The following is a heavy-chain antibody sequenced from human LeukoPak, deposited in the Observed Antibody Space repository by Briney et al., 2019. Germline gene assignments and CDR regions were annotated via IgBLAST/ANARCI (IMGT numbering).Heavy chain of an antibody. CDR2: IYHSGST. D-gene: IGHD2-15*01. CDR1: GGSISSSTYY. Sequence: SETLSLTCTVSGGSISSSTYYWGWIRQPPGKGLEWIGEIYHSGSTNYNPSLKSRVTISVDKSKNQFSLKLSSVTAADTAVYYCAKYCSGGSCYSNDAFDIWGQGTMVTVSS. V-gene: IGHV4-39*07. J-gene: IGHJ3*02. CDR3: AKYCSGGSCYSNDAFDI.